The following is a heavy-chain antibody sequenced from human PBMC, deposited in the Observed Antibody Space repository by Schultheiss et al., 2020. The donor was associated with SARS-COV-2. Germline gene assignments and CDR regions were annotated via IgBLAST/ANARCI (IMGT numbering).Heavy chain of an antibody. D-gene: IGHD3-22*01. V-gene: IGHV5-10-1*01. CDR2: IDPSDSYT. CDR1: GYSFTSYW. J-gene: IGHJ4*02. Sequence: GESLKISCKGSGYSFTSYWISWVRQMPGKGLEWMGRIDPSDSYTNYSPSFQGHVTISADKSISTAYLQWSSLKASDTAMYYCARYARYDSSGYYAPGFVGDFDYWGQGTLVTVSS. CDR3: ARYARYDSSGYYAPGFVGDFDY.